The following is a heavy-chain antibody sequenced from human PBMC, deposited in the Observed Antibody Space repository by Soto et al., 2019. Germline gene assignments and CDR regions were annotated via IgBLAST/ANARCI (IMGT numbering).Heavy chain of an antibody. Sequence: QVQLVQSGAEVKKPGASVKVSCKASGYSFITSYHMHWVRQAPGQGLEWMGIINPTGSMTRYSQKFQCRLTMTRDTSTATDYMELSNLTSEDTAVYFCARDTGYDHYAFDIWGQGTRVTVSS. CDR2: INPTGSMT. J-gene: IGHJ3*02. CDR3: ARDTGYDHYAFDI. D-gene: IGHD5-12*01. V-gene: IGHV1-46*01. CDR1: GYSFITSYH.